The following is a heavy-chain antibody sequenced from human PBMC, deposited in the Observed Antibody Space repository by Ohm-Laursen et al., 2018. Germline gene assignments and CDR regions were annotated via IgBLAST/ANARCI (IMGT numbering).Heavy chain of an antibody. CDR2: INSDGSSI. J-gene: IGHJ6*02. Sequence: GSLRLSCAAPGFTFNNYWMHWVRQAPGKGLVWVSRINSDGSSISYADSVKGRFTISRDNAKNTLDLQMNSLRADDTAVYYCARNAAPRGGSSSAGTYYYGLDVWGQGTTVTVSS. V-gene: IGHV3-74*01. CDR3: ARNAAPRGGSSSAGTYYYGLDV. D-gene: IGHD6-6*01. CDR1: GFTFNNYW.